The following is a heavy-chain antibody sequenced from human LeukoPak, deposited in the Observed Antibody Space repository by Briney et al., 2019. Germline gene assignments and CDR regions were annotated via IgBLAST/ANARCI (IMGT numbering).Heavy chain of an antibody. Sequence: GESLKISCKGSGYSFTSYWIGWVRPMPGKGLEWMGIIYPGDSDTREDPSLQGQVTFSADKSLSPDYLQWSSLEASDNAMYYCARQALRFLELDPWGQGTLVTVSS. J-gene: IGHJ5*02. V-gene: IGHV5-51*01. CDR3: ARQALRFLELDP. CDR1: GYSFTSYW. CDR2: IYPGDSDT. D-gene: IGHD3-3*01.